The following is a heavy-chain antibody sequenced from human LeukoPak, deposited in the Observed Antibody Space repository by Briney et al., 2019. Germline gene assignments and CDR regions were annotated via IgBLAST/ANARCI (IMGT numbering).Heavy chain of an antibody. V-gene: IGHV3-30*03. J-gene: IGHJ6*02. CDR1: GFTFSSYG. CDR2: ISYDGSNK. Sequence: GGSLRLSCAASGFTFSSYGMHWVRQAPGKGLEWVAVISYDGSNKYYADSVKGRFTISRDNSKNTLYLQMNSLRAEDTAVYYCARLMLRAVAGTGDYYYYYGMDVWGQGTTVTVSS. CDR3: ARLMLRAVAGTGDYYYYYGMDV. D-gene: IGHD6-19*01.